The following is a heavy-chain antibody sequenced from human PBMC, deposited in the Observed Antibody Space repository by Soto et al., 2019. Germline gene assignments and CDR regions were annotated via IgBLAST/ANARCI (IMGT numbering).Heavy chain of an antibody. Sequence: GGSLRLSCAASGFPFIDAWMTWVRQAPGKGLQWIGRIRSNADGGTTDLAASVRGRFSISRDDSKDALYLHMNSLEIHDTAVYFCSTALRRDSALGAYWGQGTLVTVSS. J-gene: IGHJ4*02. CDR3: STALRRDSALGAY. CDR1: GFPFIDAW. D-gene: IGHD3-16*01. CDR2: IRSNADGGTT. V-gene: IGHV3-15*01.